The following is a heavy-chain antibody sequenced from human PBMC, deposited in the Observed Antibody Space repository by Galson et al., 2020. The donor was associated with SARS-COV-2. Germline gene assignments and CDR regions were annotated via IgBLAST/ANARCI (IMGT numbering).Heavy chain of an antibody. V-gene: IGHV4-31*03. CDR1: GGSIRGSTYY. CDR3: ARFGAEFGELVPYEY. CDR2: IYHTGST. J-gene: IGHJ4*02. D-gene: IGHD3-10*01. Sequence: ASETLSLTCSVSGGSIRGSTYYWAWIRQHPGKGLEWIGYIYHTGSTYYNPSLKTRLTISVDTSKNQFSLNLTSATAADTAVYYCARFGAEFGELVPYEYWGQGTLVTVSS.